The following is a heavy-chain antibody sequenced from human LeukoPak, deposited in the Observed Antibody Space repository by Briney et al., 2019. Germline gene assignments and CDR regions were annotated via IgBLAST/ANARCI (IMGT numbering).Heavy chain of an antibody. CDR2: INPSGGST. CDR1: GYTFTSYY. Sequence: ASVKVSCKASGYTFTSYYMHWVRQAPGQGLEWMGIINPSGGSTSYAQKFQGRVTMTRDMSTSTVYMELSSLRSEDTAVYYCARDVNSSGARGAFDYWGQGTLVTVSS. V-gene: IGHV1-46*01. J-gene: IGHJ4*02. CDR3: ARDVNSSGARGAFDY. D-gene: IGHD6-19*01.